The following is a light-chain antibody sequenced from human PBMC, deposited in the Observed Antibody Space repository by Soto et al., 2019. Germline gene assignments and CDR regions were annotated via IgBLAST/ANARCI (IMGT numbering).Light chain of an antibody. J-gene: IGKJ1*01. CDR3: QHRSNWPSWT. Sequence: ENVLTQSPGTLSLSPGERATLSCRASQSVGTYLAWYQHKPGQAPRLLIFDASKRATGIPARFSGSGSGTDFTLSISSLEPVDFAGYYCQHRSNWPSWTFGEGTKVEIK. CDR1: QSVGTY. CDR2: DAS. V-gene: IGKV3-11*01.